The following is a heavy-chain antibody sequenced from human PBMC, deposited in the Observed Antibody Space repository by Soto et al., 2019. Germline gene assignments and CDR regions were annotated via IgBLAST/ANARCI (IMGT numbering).Heavy chain of an antibody. D-gene: IGHD5-12*01. CDR2: IKSKTDGGPT. J-gene: IGHJ3*02. V-gene: IGHV3-15*01. Sequence: GGSLRLSCAASGFTFSNAWMSWVRQAPGKGLEWVGRIKSKTDGGPTDYAAPVKGRFTISRSDSKNTLYLQMNSLKTEDTAVYYCTTESGTPSGYDLHDAFDIWGQGTMVTVSS. CDR3: TTESGTPSGYDLHDAFDI. CDR1: GFTFSNAW.